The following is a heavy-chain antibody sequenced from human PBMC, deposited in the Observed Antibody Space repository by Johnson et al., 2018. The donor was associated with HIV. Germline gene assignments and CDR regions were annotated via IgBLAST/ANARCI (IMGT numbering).Heavy chain of an antibody. D-gene: IGHD1-1*01. CDR3: ARVSRYTYVNDESYLLHAFDI. Sequence: QVQLVESGGGLVKPGGSLRLSCAASGFTFSDYYMSWIRQAPGKGLDWVSYISSSGSTIYYADSVKGRFTISRDNAKNSLYLQMNSLRAEDTAVYYCARVSRYTYVNDESYLLHAFDIWGQGTMVTVSS. CDR1: GFTFSDYY. J-gene: IGHJ3*02. CDR2: ISSSGSTI. V-gene: IGHV3-11*04.